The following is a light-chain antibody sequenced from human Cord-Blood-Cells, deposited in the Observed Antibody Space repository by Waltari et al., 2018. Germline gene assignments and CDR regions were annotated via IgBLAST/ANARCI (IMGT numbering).Light chain of an antibody. CDR3: QKYNSAPFT. J-gene: IGKJ3*01. CDR2: AAS. V-gene: IGKV1-27*01. Sequence: DIQMTQSPSSLSASVGDRVTITCRASQGISNYLAWYQQQPGKVPKLLIYAASTLQSGVLSLSSGSRSETDFTRTISSLQPEDVATYACQKYNSAPFTCDPGTKLDIQ. CDR1: QGISNY.